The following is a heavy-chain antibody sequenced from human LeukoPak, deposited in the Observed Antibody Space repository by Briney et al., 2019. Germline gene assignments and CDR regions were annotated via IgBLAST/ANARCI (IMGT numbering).Heavy chain of an antibody. D-gene: IGHD6-13*01. Sequence: ASVKVSCKASGYTFTGYYMHWVRQAPGQGLEWMGWINPNNGGTNYAQKFQGRVTMTRDTSISTAYMELSRLRSDATAVYYCARQGSSWDFDYWGQGTLVTVSS. CDR1: GYTFTGYY. CDR3: ARQGSSWDFDY. CDR2: INPNNGGT. V-gene: IGHV1-2*02. J-gene: IGHJ4*02.